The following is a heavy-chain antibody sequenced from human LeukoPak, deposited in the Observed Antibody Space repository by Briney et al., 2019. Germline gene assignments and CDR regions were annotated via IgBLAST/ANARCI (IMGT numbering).Heavy chain of an antibody. CDR2: INPNSGGT. CDR1: GYTFTGYY. J-gene: IGHJ4*02. V-gene: IGHV1-2*02. CDR3: ARDATDYYDSSGYPSY. Sequence: ASVKVSCKASGYTFTGYYMHWVRQAPGQGLEWMGWINPNSGGTNYAQKFQGRVTMTRDTSISTAYMELSSLRSEDTAVYYCARDATDYYDSSGYPSYWGQGTLVTVSS. D-gene: IGHD3-22*01.